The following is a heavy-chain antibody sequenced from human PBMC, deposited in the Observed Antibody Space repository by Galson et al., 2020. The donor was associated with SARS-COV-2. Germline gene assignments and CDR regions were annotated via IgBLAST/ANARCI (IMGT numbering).Heavy chain of an antibody. CDR1: GFTFSSYA. Sequence: GGFLRLSCAASGFTFSSYAMSWVRQAPGKGLEWVSAISGSGGSTYYADSVKGRFTISRDNSKNTLYLQMNSLRAEDTAVYYCAKAPEYSSGHHDYWGQGTLVTVSS. D-gene: IGHD6-19*01. CDR3: AKAPEYSSGHHDY. J-gene: IGHJ4*02. V-gene: IGHV3-23*01. CDR2: ISGSGGST.